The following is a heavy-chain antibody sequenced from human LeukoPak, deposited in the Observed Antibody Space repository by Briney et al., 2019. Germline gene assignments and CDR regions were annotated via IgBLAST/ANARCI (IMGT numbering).Heavy chain of an antibody. CDR2: IIPIFGTA. Sequence: SVKVSCKASGGTLSSYAISWVRQAPGQGLEWMGGIIPIFGTANYAQKFQGRVTITTDESTSTAYMELSSLRSEDTAVYYCARSNSSYFDPWGQGTLVAVSS. J-gene: IGHJ5*02. CDR3: ARSNSSYFDP. D-gene: IGHD6-13*01. V-gene: IGHV1-69*05. CDR1: GGTLSSYA.